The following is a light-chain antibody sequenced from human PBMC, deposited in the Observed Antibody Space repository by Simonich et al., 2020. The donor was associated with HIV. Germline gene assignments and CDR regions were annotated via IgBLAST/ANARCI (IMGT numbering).Light chain of an antibody. V-gene: IGKV4-1*01. Sequence: DIVMTQSPDSLAVSLGEWATINCKSSKNILYSSNNRHYLAWYKQKPGQPPKLLIYWASTRESGVPDRFSGSGSGTDFTLTISSLQAEDVAVYYCQQYYRTPRTFGQGTKVEIK. CDR3: QQYYRTPRT. J-gene: IGKJ1*01. CDR2: WAS. CDR1: KNILYSSNNRHY.